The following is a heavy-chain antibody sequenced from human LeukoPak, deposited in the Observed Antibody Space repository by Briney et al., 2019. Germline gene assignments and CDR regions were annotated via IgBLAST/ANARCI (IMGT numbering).Heavy chain of an antibody. CDR2: IYYSGST. CDR3: ARVNYYDSSGFDY. V-gene: IGHV4-39*07. Sequence: SGTLSLTCTVSGGSISSSSYYWGWIRQPPGKGLEWIGSIYYSGSTYYNPSLKSRVTISVDTSKNQFSLKLSSVTAADTAVYYCARVNYYDSSGFDYWGQGTLVTVSS. J-gene: IGHJ4*02. D-gene: IGHD3-22*01. CDR1: GGSISSSSYY.